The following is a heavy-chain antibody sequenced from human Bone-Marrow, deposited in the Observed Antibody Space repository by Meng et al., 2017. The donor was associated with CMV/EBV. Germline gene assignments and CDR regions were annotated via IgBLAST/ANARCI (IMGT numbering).Heavy chain of an antibody. D-gene: IGHD2-21*01. CDR2: IIPILGIA. Sequence: SVKVSCKASGGTFSSYTISWVRQAPGQGLEWMGRIIPILGIANYAQKFQGRVTITADNSTSTAYMELSSLRSEDTAVYYCARDIQVGLPRENNWFDPWGQGTLVTVSS. J-gene: IGHJ5*02. CDR3: ARDIQVGLPRENNWFDP. V-gene: IGHV1-69*04. CDR1: GGTFSSYT.